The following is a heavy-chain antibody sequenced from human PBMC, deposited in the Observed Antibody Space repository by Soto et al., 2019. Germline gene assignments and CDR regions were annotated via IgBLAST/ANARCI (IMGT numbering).Heavy chain of an antibody. CDR3: ARIRGYWCGLDV. J-gene: IGHJ6*02. Sequence: EVQLLESGGGLVQPGGSLRLSCAASGFPLSTYGMSWVRQAPGKGLEWVPSITGTGGDTYYADPVKGRFTSSRDNSNNMLYLQMNSLGVEAAAVDYFARIRGYWCGLDVWGQGTTVTVSS. CDR1: GFPLSTYG. CDR2: ITGTGGDT. D-gene: IGHD2-8*02. V-gene: IGHV3-23*01.